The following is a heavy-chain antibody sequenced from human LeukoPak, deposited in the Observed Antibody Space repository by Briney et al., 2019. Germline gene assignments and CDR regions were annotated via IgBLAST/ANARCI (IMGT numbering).Heavy chain of an antibody. CDR3: ARDGGFDY. D-gene: IGHD3-16*01. V-gene: IGHV1-2*02. Sequence: ASVKVSCKASGYSFTDYYIHWVRQAPGQGLEWMGWINLNSDGTNYVQKFQGRVTMTRDTSISTVYMEVNRLTSDDTAVYYGARDGGFDYWGQGTLVTVSS. CDR1: GYSFTDYY. CDR2: INLNSDGT. J-gene: IGHJ4*02.